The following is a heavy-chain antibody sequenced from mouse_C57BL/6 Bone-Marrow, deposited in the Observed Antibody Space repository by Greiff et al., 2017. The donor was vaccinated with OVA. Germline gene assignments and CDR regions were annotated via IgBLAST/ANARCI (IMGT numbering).Heavy chain of an antibody. V-gene: IGHV5-17*01. CDR1: GFTFSDYG. Sequence: EVQVVESGGGLVKPGGSLKLSCAASGFTFSDYGMHWVRQAPEKGLEWVAYISSGSSTIYYADTVKGRFTISRDNAKNTLFLQMTSLRSADTAMYYCARRENLAWFAYWGQGTLVTVSA. J-gene: IGHJ3*01. CDR3: ARRENLAWFAY. CDR2: ISSGSSTI.